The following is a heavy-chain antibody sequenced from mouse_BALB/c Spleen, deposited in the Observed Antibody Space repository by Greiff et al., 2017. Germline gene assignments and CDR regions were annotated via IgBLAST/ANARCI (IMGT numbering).Heavy chain of an antibody. Sequence: EVKVVESGGGLVKPGGSRKLSCAASGFTFSSFGMYWVRQAPEKGLEWVAYISSCSSNIYYADTVKGRFTITRDNTKNTLFLQLTSLRSEDTARFYRARGGGLRTPFDYWGQGTTLTVSS. CDR3: ARGGGLRTPFDY. V-gene: IGHV5-17*02. D-gene: IGHD2-4*01. J-gene: IGHJ2*01. CDR1: GFTFSSFG. CDR2: ISSCSSNI.